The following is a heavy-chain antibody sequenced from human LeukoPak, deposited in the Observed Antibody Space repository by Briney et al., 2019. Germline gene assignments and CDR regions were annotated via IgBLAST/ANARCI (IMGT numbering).Heavy chain of an antibody. CDR1: GFTFSSYW. J-gene: IGHJ4*02. Sequence: GGSLRLSCAASGFTFSSYWLHWVRQAPGRGLVWVARIKSDETYTDYADSVKGRFTISRDDAKNTLYLQMNSLRAEDTAIYYCTTIRPDYWGQGALVTVSS. CDR2: IKSDETYT. D-gene: IGHD5-12*01. V-gene: IGHV3-74*01. CDR3: TTIRPDY.